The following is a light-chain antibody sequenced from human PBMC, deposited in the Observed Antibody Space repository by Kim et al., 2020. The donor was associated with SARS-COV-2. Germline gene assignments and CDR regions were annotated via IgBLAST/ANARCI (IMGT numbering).Light chain of an antibody. CDR1: QSISSW. J-gene: IGKJ1*01. CDR3: QQYYNYSWT. Sequence: DIQMTQSPSTLSASVGDRVTITCRASQSISSWLAWYQQKPGKAPKLLIYKASSLESGVPSRFSGSGSGTEFTLTISGLQADDFAIYYCQQYYNYSWTFGQGTKVDIK. CDR2: KAS. V-gene: IGKV1-5*03.